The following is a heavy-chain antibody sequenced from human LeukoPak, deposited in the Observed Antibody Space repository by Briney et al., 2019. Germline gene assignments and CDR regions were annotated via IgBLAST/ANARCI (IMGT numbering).Heavy chain of an antibody. J-gene: IGHJ4*02. Sequence: ASVKVSCKASGYTFTSYGISWVRQAPGQGLEWMGWISAYNGNTNYAQKFQGRVTMTRDTSISTAYMELSRLRSDDTAVYYCARVQQWLEYYFDYWGQGTLVTVSS. CDR2: ISAYNGNT. CDR3: ARVQQWLEYYFDY. D-gene: IGHD6-19*01. CDR1: GYTFTSYG. V-gene: IGHV1-18*01.